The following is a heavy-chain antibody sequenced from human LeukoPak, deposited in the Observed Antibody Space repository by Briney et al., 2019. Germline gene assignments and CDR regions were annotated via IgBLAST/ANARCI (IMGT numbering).Heavy chain of an antibody. CDR1: GYTFTSYD. J-gene: IGHJ4*02. CDR3: ARGTTAVAFLDY. D-gene: IGHD6-19*01. CDR2: MNPNSGNT. Sequence: GASGKVSCKASGYTFTSYDINWVRQATGQGLEWMGWMNPNSGNTGYAQKFQGRVTMTRNTSISTAYMELSSLRSEDTAVYYCARGTTAVAFLDYWGQGTLATVSS. V-gene: IGHV1-8*01.